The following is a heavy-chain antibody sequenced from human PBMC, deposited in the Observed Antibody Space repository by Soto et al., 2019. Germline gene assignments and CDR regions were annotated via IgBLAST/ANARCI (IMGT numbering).Heavy chain of an antibody. CDR3: TRDYCSGGSCSPDAFDI. J-gene: IGHJ3*02. Sequence: GGSLRLSCTASGFTFGDYAMSWFRQAPGKGLEWVGFIRSKAYGGTTEYAASVKGRFTISRDDSKSIAYLQMNSLKTEDTAVYYCTRDYCSGGSCSPDAFDIWGQGTMVTVSS. V-gene: IGHV3-49*03. CDR2: IRSKAYGGTT. CDR1: GFTFGDYA. D-gene: IGHD2-15*01.